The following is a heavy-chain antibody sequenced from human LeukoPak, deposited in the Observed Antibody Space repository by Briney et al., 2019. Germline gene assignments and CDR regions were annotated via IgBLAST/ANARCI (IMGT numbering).Heavy chain of an antibody. D-gene: IGHD5-24*01. CDR3: ARDASRPGYTHSPFDI. CDR2: ISSRSSTI. CDR1: GFTFSDYS. Sequence: GGSLRLSCAASGFTFSDYSMNWVRQAPGKGLEWISYISSRSSTIHYADSVEGRFTISRDNAKNSLYLQMNSLRVEDAAVNYCARDASRPGYTHSPFDIWGQGTMVTVSS. V-gene: IGHV3-48*01. J-gene: IGHJ3*02.